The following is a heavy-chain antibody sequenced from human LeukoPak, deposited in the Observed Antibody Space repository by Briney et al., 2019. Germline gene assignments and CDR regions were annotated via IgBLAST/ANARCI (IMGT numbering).Heavy chain of an antibody. CDR3: ARCEGGDKDAFDI. CDR2: IYYSGST. J-gene: IGHJ3*02. CDR1: GDSTSSSRPY. D-gene: IGHD2-21*02. V-gene: IGHV4-39*07. Sequence: SETLSLTCTVSGDSTSSSRPYWGWIRQPPGKGLEWIGSIYYSGSTYYNPSLKSRVTISVDTSKNQFSLKLNSVTAADTAVYYCARCEGGDKDAFDIWGQGTMVTVSS.